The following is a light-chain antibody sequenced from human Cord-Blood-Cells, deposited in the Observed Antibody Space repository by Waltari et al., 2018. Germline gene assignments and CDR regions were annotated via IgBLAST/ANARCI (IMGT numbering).Light chain of an antibody. CDR3: AAWDDSLSGYV. CDR1: SSTTGSTY. V-gene: IGLV1-47*01. Sequence: QSVLTQSPSASGTPGQRFTISCSGSSSTTGSTYVYWYQQLPGTAPKRLIYRNNQRPSGVPDRFSGSKSGTSASLAISGLRSEDEADYYCAAWDDSLSGYVFGTGTKVTVL. CDR2: RNN. J-gene: IGLJ1*01.